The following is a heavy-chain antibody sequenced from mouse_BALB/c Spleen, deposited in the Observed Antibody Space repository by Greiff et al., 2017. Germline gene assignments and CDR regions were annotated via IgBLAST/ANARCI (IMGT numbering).Heavy chain of an antibody. J-gene: IGHJ2*01. Sequence: EVQRVESGGGLVKPGGSLKLSCAASGFTFSSYAMSWVRQSPEKRLEWVAEIRSGGRYTYYPDTVTGRFTIARDNAKNTLYLEMSSLRSEDTAMYYCARAYYRYDEYYFDYWGQGTTLTVSS. D-gene: IGHD2-14*01. CDR2: IRSGGRYT. CDR1: GFTFSSYA. V-gene: IGHV5-9-4*01. CDR3: ARAYYRYDEYYFDY.